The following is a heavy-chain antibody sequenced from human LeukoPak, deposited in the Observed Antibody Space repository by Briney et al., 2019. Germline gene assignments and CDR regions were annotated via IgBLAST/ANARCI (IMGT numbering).Heavy chain of an antibody. J-gene: IGHJ4*02. D-gene: IGHD2-21*01. CDR1: GGSISSSGYY. CDR2: IYYSGST. CDR3: ARPVSAYCGGDCSDY. V-gene: IGHV4-39*01. Sequence: SETLSLTCTVSGGSISSSGYYWGWIRQPPGKGLEWIGSIYYSGSTYYNPSLKSRVTISVDTSKNQFSLKLSSVTAADTAVYYCARPVSAYCGGDCSDYWGQGTLVTVSS.